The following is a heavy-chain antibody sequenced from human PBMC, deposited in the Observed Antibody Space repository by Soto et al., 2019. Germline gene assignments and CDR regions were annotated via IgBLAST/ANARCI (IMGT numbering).Heavy chain of an antibody. J-gene: IGHJ4*02. Sequence: QVQLVQSGAEVKKPGSSVRVSCKASGGMFYSSAISWVRQAPGQGLEWMGGIVPMNGSPKYAQEFLGRVTISADATATAAYMDLRGLKSEDTAVYYCFFDPNWTCQLTRHWGRGPQVTASS. CDR1: GGMFYSSA. V-gene: IGHV1-69*01. CDR3: FFDPNWTCQLTRH. D-gene: IGHD3-9*01. CDR2: IVPMNGSP.